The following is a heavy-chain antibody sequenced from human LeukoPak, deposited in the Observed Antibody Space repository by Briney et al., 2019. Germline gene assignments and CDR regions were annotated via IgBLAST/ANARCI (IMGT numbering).Heavy chain of an antibody. Sequence: GGSLRLSCAASGFTFSSYAMSWVRQAPGKGLEWVAVRSYDGSNKYYADSVKGRFTISRDNSRNTLYLQMNSLRAEDTAVYYCARGGDSSGYYPDAFDIWGQGTMVTVSS. CDR2: RSYDGSNK. CDR3: ARGGDSSGYYPDAFDI. D-gene: IGHD3-22*01. V-gene: IGHV3-30*04. CDR1: GFTFSSYA. J-gene: IGHJ3*02.